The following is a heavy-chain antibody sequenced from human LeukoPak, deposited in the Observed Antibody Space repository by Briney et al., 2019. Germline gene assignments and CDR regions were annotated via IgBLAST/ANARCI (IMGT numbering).Heavy chain of an antibody. CDR3: ARGYSYGHVFDY. CDR2: IRSDESNK. CDR1: GFTFSNYG. D-gene: IGHD5-18*01. V-gene: IGHV3-30*02. Sequence: PGGSLRLSCAASGFTFSNYGMHWVRQAPGKGLEWVAFIRSDESNKYYTDSVKGRFTISRDNSKNTLYLQMNSLRAGDTAVYYCARGYSYGHVFDYWGQGTLVTVSS. J-gene: IGHJ4*02.